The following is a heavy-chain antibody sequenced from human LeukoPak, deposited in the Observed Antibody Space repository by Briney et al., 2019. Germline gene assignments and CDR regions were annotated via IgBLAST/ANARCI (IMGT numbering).Heavy chain of an antibody. D-gene: IGHD2-2*01. CDR1: GFTFSSYW. CDR3: ARLKLLWSNYFDY. J-gene: IGHJ4*02. V-gene: IGHV3-7*01. Sequence: GGSLRLSCAASGFTFSSYWMSWVRQAPGKGLEWVANIKQDGSERYYVDSVKGRFTISRDNAKNSLYLQMNSLRAEDTAVYYCARLKLLWSNYFDYWGQGTLVTVSS. CDR2: IKQDGSER.